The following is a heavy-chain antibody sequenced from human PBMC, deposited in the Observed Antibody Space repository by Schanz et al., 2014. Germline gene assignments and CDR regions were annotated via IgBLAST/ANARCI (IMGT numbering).Heavy chain of an antibody. V-gene: IGHV3-23*04. CDR2: LTGSGGGT. J-gene: IGHJ6*04. CDR3: ARDLSSLIQGDV. Sequence: DLVESGGGVVQPGRSLTLSCAVSTSLFSRSVIHWVRQAPGKGPEWVSSLTGSGGGTYYADSVRGRFAISRDNSKNTLYLEMNSLRAEDTAVYFCARDLSSLIQGDVWGKGTTVTVSS. D-gene: IGHD2-2*01. CDR1: TSLFSRSV.